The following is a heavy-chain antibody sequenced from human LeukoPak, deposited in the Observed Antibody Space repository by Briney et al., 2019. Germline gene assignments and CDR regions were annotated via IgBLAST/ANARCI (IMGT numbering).Heavy chain of an antibody. Sequence: GGSLRLSCAASGFTFSDYYMSWVRQAPGKGLEWVSVIYSGGSTYYADSVKGRFTISRDNSKNTLYLQMNSLRAEDTAVYYCARLYSSGWYYFDYWGQGTLVTVSS. CDR3: ARLYSSGWYYFDY. V-gene: IGHV3-53*01. J-gene: IGHJ4*02. CDR1: GFTFSDYY. CDR2: IYSGGST. D-gene: IGHD6-19*01.